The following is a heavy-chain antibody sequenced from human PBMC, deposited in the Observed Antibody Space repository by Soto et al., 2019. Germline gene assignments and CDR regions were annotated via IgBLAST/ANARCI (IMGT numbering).Heavy chain of an antibody. J-gene: IGHJ4*02. D-gene: IGHD6-19*01. CDR2: IKPDNGGT. Sequence: QVQLVQSGAEVKKPGASVKVSCKASGYSFTGHYLHWVRQAPGQGLEWMGWIKPDNGGTSYAQRFQGRVTMTRDTSISTAYMELNRLTSDDTAVYYCAAVTGGVTLDYWGQGTLVTVSP. V-gene: IGHV1-2*02. CDR3: AAVTGGVTLDY. CDR1: GYSFTGHY.